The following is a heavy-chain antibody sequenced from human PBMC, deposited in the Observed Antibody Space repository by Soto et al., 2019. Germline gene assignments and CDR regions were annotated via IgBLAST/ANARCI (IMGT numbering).Heavy chain of an antibody. Sequence: EAQLLESGGGLVQYGGSLRLSCVASGFTFSSYAMNWVRQAPGKGLEWVSSISGSGGSTYNADSVKGRFTISRDNSKNTLYLQINSLRAEDTAVYYCTKGSSGWYSGYWGQGTLVTVSS. V-gene: IGHV3-23*01. CDR1: GFTFSSYA. D-gene: IGHD6-19*01. CDR3: TKGSSGWYSGY. J-gene: IGHJ4*02. CDR2: ISGSGGST.